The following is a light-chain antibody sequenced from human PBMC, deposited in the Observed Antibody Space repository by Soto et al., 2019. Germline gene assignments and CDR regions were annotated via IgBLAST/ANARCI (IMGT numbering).Light chain of an antibody. V-gene: IGKV3-15*01. Sequence: GVTQAPATLFFFPGEKTTLSCRASQSVSSDLAWYQQRPGQAPRLLIYGASTRATGIPARFRGSGSGTEFRLTISSLQSEDFATYYCQQYNTWHPQMAFGRGTKVDIK. CDR2: GAS. J-gene: IGKJ1*01. CDR3: QQYNTWHPQMA. CDR1: QSVSSD.